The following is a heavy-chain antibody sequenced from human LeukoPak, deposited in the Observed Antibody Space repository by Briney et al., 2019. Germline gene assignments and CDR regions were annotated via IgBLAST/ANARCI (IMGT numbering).Heavy chain of an antibody. CDR1: GFTFSSYA. CDR3: AKARSTPTYYDY. Sequence: GGSLRLSCAASGFTFSSYAMSWVRQAPGKGREWVSALSGSGGSTYYADSVKVRFTISRDNSKNTLDLQMNSLRAEDTAVYYCAKARSTPTYYDYWGPGTLVTVSS. J-gene: IGHJ4*02. CDR2: LSGSGGST. D-gene: IGHD1-1*01. V-gene: IGHV3-23*01.